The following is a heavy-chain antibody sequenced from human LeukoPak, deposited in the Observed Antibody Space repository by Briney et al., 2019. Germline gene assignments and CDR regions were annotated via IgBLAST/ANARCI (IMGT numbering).Heavy chain of an antibody. CDR3: ARGGDYGDLRYFDY. CDR1: GGSIGSYY. D-gene: IGHD4-17*01. Sequence: SETLSLTCTVSGGSIGSYYWNWIRQPPGKGLEWIGYIYYSGATNYNPSLESRVTFSVDTSKNQFSLKLTSVTAADTGVYYCARGGDYGDLRYFDYWGQGTLVTVSS. CDR2: IYYSGAT. V-gene: IGHV4-59*01. J-gene: IGHJ4*02.